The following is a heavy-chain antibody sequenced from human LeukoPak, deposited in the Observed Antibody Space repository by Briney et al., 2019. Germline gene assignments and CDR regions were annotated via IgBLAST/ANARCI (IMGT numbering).Heavy chain of an antibody. CDR1: GGSISSYY. CDR3: ARFSGRRYYFDY. CDR2: IYYSGST. D-gene: IGHD6-19*01. V-gene: IGHV4-59*01. Sequence: SETLSLTRTVSGGSISSYYWSWIRQPPGKGLEWIGYIYYSGSTSYNPSLKSRVTISVDTSKNQSSLKLSSVTAADTAVYYCARFSGRRYYFDYWGQGTLVTVSS. J-gene: IGHJ4*02.